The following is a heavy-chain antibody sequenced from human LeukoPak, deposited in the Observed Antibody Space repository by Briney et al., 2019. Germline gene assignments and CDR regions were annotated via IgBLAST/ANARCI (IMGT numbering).Heavy chain of an antibody. CDR2: IYYSGST. CDR1: GGSISSYY. CDR3: ARVPPHDFWRPSKGNYYYYMDV. V-gene: IGHV4-59*01. D-gene: IGHD3/OR15-3a*01. J-gene: IGHJ6*03. Sequence: PSETLSLTCTVSGGSISSYYWSWLRQPPGKGLEWIGYIYYSGSTNCNPSLKSRVTISVDTSKNQFSLKLSSVTAADTAVYYCARVPPHDFWRPSKGNYYYYMDVWGKGTTVTVSS.